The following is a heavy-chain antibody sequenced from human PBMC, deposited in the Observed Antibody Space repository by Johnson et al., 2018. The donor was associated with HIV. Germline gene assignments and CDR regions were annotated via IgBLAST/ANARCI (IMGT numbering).Heavy chain of an antibody. Sequence: MMLVESGGGLVKPGGSLRLSCAASGFTFSNAWMSWVRQAPGKGLEWVGRIKSKTDGGTTDYAAPVKGRFTISRDNSKSTLYLQMNSLRAEDTAVYYCARAYTYGAFDIWGQGTMVTVSS. V-gene: IGHV3-15*01. CDR1: GFTFSNAW. CDR2: IKSKTDGGTT. J-gene: IGHJ3*02. CDR3: ARAYTYGAFDI. D-gene: IGHD5-18*01.